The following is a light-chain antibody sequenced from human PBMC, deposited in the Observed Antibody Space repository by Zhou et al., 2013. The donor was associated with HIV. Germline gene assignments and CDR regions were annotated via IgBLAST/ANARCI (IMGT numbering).Light chain of an antibody. V-gene: IGKV1-5*03. J-gene: IGKJ4*02. CDR2: QTS. CDR1: QSVSPW. Sequence: DIQMTQSPSTLSASVGDRVTITCRASQSVSPWLAWYQQKPGGAPKLLVYQTSTLESRVPSRFSGRGSGAEFHLSIVSLQPDDFATYYCQDYGDSSRTFGRGTRVEMK. CDR3: QDYGDSSRT.